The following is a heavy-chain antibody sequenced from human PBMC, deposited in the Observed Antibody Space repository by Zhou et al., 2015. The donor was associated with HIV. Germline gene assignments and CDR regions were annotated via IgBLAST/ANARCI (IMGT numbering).Heavy chain of an antibody. D-gene: IGHD5-24*01. CDR2: IIPIFGTA. CDR1: GGTFSSYA. V-gene: IGHV1-69*01. CDR3: ARDVGRGMATIGLYFDY. Sequence: QVQLVQSGAEVKKPGSSVKVSCKASGGTFSSYAISWVRQAPGQGLEWMGGIIPIFGTANYAQKFQGRVTITADESTSTAYMELSSLRSEDTAVYYCARDVGRGMATIGLYFDYWGQGNPGSTVSS. J-gene: IGHJ4*02.